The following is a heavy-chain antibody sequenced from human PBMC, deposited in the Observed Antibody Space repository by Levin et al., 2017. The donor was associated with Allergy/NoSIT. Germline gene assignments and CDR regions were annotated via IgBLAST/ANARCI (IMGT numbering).Heavy chain of an antibody. Sequence: SQTLSLTCTASGGSVSSVSHYWGWIRQPPGKGLEWIGSIYYSGNTYYNPSLKSRVTISIDTSKNQFSLRLNAVTAADTAVYYCARIRGIVASGAFDYWGQGTLVTVSS. CDR2: IYYSGNT. D-gene: IGHD2-15*01. CDR3: ARIRGIVASGAFDY. CDR1: GGSVSSVSHY. V-gene: IGHV4-39*07. J-gene: IGHJ4*02.